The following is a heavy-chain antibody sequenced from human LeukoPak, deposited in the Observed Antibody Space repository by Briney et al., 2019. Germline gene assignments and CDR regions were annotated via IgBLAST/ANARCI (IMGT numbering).Heavy chain of an antibody. CDR2: MHPNSGDT. Sequence: ASVKVSCKTSGYTFTGYDINWVRQAAGQGFEWMGWMHPNSGDTGYAHNLQGRITITRDSSTATAFMELSSLRSEDTAMYYCARGRLNGNVDFWGQGTLVTVSS. D-gene: IGHD1-20*01. CDR3: ARGRLNGNVDF. J-gene: IGHJ4*02. CDR1: GYTFTGYD. V-gene: IGHV1-8*01.